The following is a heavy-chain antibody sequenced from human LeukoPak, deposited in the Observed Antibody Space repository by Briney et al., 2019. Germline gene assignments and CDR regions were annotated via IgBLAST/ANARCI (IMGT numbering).Heavy chain of an antibody. V-gene: IGHV4-30-2*01. J-gene: IGHJ4*02. D-gene: IGHD6-19*01. Sequence: RPSETLSLTCTVSGGSISSGGYYWSWIRQPPGKGLEWIGYIYHSGSTYYNPSLKSRVTISVDTSKNQFSLKLSSVTAADTAVYYCARVAVAGNGPRDWGQGTLVTVSS. CDR1: GGSISSGGYY. CDR2: IYHSGST. CDR3: ARVAVAGNGPRD.